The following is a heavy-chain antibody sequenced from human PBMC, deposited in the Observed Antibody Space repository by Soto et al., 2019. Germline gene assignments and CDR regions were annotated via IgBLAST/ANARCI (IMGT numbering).Heavy chain of an antibody. CDR2: IYSGGST. Sequence: EVQLVESGGGLIQPGGSLRLSCAASGFTVSSNYMTWVRQAPGKGLEWVSAIYSGGSTYYAASVKGRFTISRDNSKNTLYLQMNSRRAEDTAVYYCARARSTAAGLFDYWGLGTLVTVSS. CDR3: ARARSTAAGLFDY. J-gene: IGHJ4*02. CDR1: GFTVSSNY. V-gene: IGHV3-53*01. D-gene: IGHD6-13*01.